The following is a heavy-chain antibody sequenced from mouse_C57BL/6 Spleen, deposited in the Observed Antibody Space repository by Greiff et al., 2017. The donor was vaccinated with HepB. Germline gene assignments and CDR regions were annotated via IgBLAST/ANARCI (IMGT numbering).Heavy chain of an antibody. CDR1: GYTFTDYN. D-gene: IGHD1-1*01. CDR3: AAYYGRGFAY. Sequence: EVQLQQSGPELVKPGASVKIPCKASGYTFTDYNMDWVKQSHGKSLEWIGDINPNNGGTIYNQKFKGKATLTVDKSSSTAYMELRSLTSEDTAVYYWAAYYGRGFAYWGQGTLVTVSA. CDR2: INPNNGGT. V-gene: IGHV1-18*01. J-gene: IGHJ3*01.